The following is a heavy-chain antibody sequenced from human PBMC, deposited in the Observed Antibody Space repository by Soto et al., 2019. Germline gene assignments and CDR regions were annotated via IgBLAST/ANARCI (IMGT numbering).Heavy chain of an antibody. Sequence: QVQLVQSGAEVKQPGSSVKVSCQASGVTFSSFAISWVRQAPGQGLEWMGGIIPICRTPNYAQNFQGRVTITADESTSSVYMELSRLRSEDTAVYYCARSTGSGFRPGTHRFNWCDPWGQGTLVTVSS. J-gene: IGHJ5*02. CDR3: ARSTGSGFRPGTHRFNWCDP. CDR2: IIPICRTP. CDR1: GVTFSSFA. V-gene: IGHV1-69*01. D-gene: IGHD6-19*01.